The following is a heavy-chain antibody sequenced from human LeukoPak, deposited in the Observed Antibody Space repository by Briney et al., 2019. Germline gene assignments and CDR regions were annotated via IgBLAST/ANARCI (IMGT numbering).Heavy chain of an antibody. CDR1: GGSFSNYS. J-gene: IGHJ6*02. V-gene: IGHV4-4*07. Sequence: SETLSLTCTVSGGSFSNYSWSWIRQPAGKGLEWIGRIYTSGSTNYNPSVKSGVTMSVDTSNNQFSLKLTSVPAADTAVYYCARQPPQYYGMDVWGQGTTVTVSS. D-gene: IGHD1-14*01. CDR3: ARQPPQYYGMDV. CDR2: IYTSGST.